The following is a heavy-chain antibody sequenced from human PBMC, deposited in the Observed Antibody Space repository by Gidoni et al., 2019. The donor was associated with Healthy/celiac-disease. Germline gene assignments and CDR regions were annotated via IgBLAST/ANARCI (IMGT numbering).Heavy chain of an antibody. V-gene: IGHV3-7*03. Sequence: EVQVVESGGGLVQPGGSLRLSCAASGFTFSRFWMSWVRQAPGKGLEWVANIKQDGSVKYYVDSVKGRFTISRDNAKNSLYLQMNSLRAEDTAVYYCARGVPYYDFWSGGYGMDVWGQGTTVTVSS. D-gene: IGHD3-3*01. J-gene: IGHJ6*02. CDR1: GFTFSRFW. CDR3: ARGVPYYDFWSGGYGMDV. CDR2: IKQDGSVK.